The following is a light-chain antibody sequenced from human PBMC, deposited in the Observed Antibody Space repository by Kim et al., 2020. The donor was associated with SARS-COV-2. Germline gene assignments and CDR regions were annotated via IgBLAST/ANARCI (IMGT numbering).Light chain of an antibody. J-gene: IGLJ3*02. CDR1: GGNIVDDF. V-gene: IGLV6-57*02. CDR3: QSYYRNTWV. CDR2: EDK. Sequence: NTLTISCTGSGGNIVDDFVQWDQRRPGSAPATVIYEDKYRPSGVPDRFSGSIGGSCNAASLAISGLATEEEADCYCQSYYRNTWVFGGGTQLSVL.